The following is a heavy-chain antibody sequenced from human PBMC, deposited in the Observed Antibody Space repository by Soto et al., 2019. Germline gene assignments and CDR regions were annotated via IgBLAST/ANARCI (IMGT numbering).Heavy chain of an antibody. Sequence: SVKVSCKASGGTFSSYATSWVRQAPGQGLEWMGGIIPIFGTANYAQKFQGRVTITADESTSTAYMELSSVTAADTAVYYCARGGGRSSWYKNWFDPWGQGTPVTVSS. CDR3: ARGGGRSSWYKNWFDP. CDR1: GGTFSSYA. J-gene: IGHJ5*02. CDR2: IIPIFGTA. D-gene: IGHD6-13*01. V-gene: IGHV1-69*13.